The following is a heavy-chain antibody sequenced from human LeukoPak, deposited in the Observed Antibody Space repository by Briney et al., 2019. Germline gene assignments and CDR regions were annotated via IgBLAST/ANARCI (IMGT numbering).Heavy chain of an antibody. Sequence: HPGGSLRLSCAASGFTFSTYEMNWVRQAPGKGLEWISFISSSGSIKYYADSLKGRFTISRDNAKNSLYLQMNSLRAEDTAVYYCASRWRSSGWYAFDIWGQGTMVTVSS. V-gene: IGHV3-48*03. CDR2: ISSSGSIK. CDR1: GFTFSTYE. J-gene: IGHJ3*02. D-gene: IGHD6-19*01. CDR3: ASRWRSSGWYAFDI.